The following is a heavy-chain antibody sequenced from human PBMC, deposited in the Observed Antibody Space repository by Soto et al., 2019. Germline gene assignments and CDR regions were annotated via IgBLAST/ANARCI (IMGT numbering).Heavy chain of an antibody. D-gene: IGHD5-18*01. Sequence: QVQLVQSGAEVKKPGSSVKVSCKASGGTFSSYAISWVRQAPGQGLEWMGGIIPIFGTANYAQKFQGRVTITPHETTRTAHMEMSSLGSVDTAVYYCARGEGGMGYSYGLDYWGQGTLVTVSS. CDR1: GGTFSSYA. J-gene: IGHJ4*02. CDR2: IIPIFGTA. CDR3: ARGEGGMGYSYGLDY. V-gene: IGHV1-69*01.